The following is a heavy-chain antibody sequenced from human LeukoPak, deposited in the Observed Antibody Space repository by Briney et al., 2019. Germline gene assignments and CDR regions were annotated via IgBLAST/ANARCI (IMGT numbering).Heavy chain of an antibody. V-gene: IGHV3-15*01. CDR3: ATDLLDY. J-gene: IGHJ4*02. CDR1: GFIFSNAW. D-gene: IGHD1-26*01. CDR2: IKRKTDDGTT. Sequence: GGSLRLSCAASGFIFSNAWMSWVRQAPGKGVEWLGRIKRKTDDGTTDYAAPVKGRFSISRDDSKNTVYLQMNSLKTGDTAVYYCATDLLDYWGQGTLVTVSS.